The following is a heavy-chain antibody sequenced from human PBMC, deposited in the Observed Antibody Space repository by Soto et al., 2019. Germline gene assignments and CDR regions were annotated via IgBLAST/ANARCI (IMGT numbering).Heavy chain of an antibody. CDR1: GFTFSYYS. J-gene: IGHJ6*02. Sequence: GGSLRLSCAASGFTFSYYSMNWVRQAPGKGLEWVSYINSGSTSIYYTDSVKGRFTISRDNVKNSLYLQMNSLRDEDTAVYYCARRGGSYPTYYYGMDVWGQGTTVTVSS. CDR3: ARRGGSYPTYYYGMDV. CDR2: INSGSTSI. D-gene: IGHD1-26*01. V-gene: IGHV3-48*02.